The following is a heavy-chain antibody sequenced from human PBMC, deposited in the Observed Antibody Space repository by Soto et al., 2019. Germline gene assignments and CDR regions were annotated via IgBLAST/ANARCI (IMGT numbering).Heavy chain of an antibody. CDR1: GFTFSSYG. Sequence: PGGSLRLSCAASGFTFSSYGMHWVRQAPGKGLERVAVIWYDGSNKYYADSVKGRFTISRDNSKNTLYLQMNSLRAEDTAVYYCARDPRMAGTFKRSSWFDPWGQGTLVTVSS. D-gene: IGHD6-19*01. CDR3: ARDPRMAGTFKRSSWFDP. CDR2: IWYDGSNK. V-gene: IGHV3-33*01. J-gene: IGHJ5*02.